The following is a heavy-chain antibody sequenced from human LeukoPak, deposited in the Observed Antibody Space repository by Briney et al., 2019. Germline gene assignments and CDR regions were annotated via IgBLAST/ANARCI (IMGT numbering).Heavy chain of an antibody. J-gene: IGHJ4*02. V-gene: IGHV3-53*01. CDR1: GFTVSSNY. D-gene: IGHD1-26*01. CDR2: IYSGGST. Sequence: GGSLRLSCAASGFTVSSNYMTWVRQAPGKGLEWVSIIYSGGSTSYADSVKGRFTISRDNSKDTLYLQMNSLRAEDTAVYYCARDVVGATYFDWGQGTLVTVSS. CDR3: ARDVVGATYFD.